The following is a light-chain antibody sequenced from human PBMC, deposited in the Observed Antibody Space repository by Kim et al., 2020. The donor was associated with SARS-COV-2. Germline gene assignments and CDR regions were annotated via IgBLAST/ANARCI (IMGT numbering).Light chain of an antibody. CDR1: SSDVGSYKL. Sequence: LPASVSGSPGQSITISCTGTSSDVGSYKLVSWYQQHPGKAPKLMIYEVTKRPSGVSNRFSGSKSGNTASLTISGLQAEDEADYYCCSYAGSSTYVFGTGTKVTVL. J-gene: IGLJ1*01. V-gene: IGLV2-23*02. CDR3: CSYAGSSTYV. CDR2: EVT.